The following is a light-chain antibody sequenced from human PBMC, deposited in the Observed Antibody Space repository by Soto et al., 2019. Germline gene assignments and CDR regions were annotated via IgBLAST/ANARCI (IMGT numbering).Light chain of an antibody. V-gene: IGKV1-5*01. J-gene: IGKJ1*01. CDR3: QQYNSYST. Sequence: DIQMTQSPSTLSASVGDRVTITCRAGQSISNWLAWYQQKQGKAPKLLIYDASSLESGVPSRFSGSGSGTEFTLTISSLQPDDFATYYCQQYNSYSTVGQGTKVEIK. CDR2: DAS. CDR1: QSISNW.